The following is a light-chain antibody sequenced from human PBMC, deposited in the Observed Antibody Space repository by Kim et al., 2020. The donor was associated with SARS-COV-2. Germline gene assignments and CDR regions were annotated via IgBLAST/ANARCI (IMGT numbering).Light chain of an antibody. Sequence: EIVMTQSPATLSMSPGERATLSCRASQSVNNNLAWYQQKPGQAPRLLIYDASTRATGIPARFSGSGSGTEFALTISGLQSEDFTVYYCQHYNNWPPSTFGGGTKVDIK. CDR1: QSVNNN. CDR2: DAS. J-gene: IGKJ4*01. V-gene: IGKV3-15*01. CDR3: QHYNNWPPST.